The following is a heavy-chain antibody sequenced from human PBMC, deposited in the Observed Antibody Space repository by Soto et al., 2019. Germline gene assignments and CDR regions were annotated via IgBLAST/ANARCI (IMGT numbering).Heavy chain of an antibody. D-gene: IGHD1-7*01. V-gene: IGHV4-34*01. J-gene: IGHJ5*02. CDR3: ASPRWNYIS. CDR1: GGSFSGYY. Sequence: HVQLQQWGAGLLKPSETLSLTCAVYGGSFSGYYWSWIRQPPVQGLEWIGEMNDSGSTKYNASLERRVAISVDTSKGHGSLTLPSVTAADTAVYYCASPRWNYISLGEGTLVAVSS. CDR2: MNDSGST.